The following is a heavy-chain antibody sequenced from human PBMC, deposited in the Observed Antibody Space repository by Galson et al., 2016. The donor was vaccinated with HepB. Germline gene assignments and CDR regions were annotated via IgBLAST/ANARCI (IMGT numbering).Heavy chain of an antibody. CDR1: GYSFSSHY. V-gene: IGHV1-46*01. D-gene: IGHD5-18*01. CDR2: INPSDGSS. J-gene: IGHJ6*02. Sequence: SVKVSCKASGYSFSSHYMHWVRQAPGQGLEWIAIINPSDGSSRYAQKFQGRVTMTRDTSTSTVYMELSSLRSEDTAAYYCARDPIQYYYYYGMDVWGQGTTVTVSS. CDR3: ARDPIQYYYYYGMDV.